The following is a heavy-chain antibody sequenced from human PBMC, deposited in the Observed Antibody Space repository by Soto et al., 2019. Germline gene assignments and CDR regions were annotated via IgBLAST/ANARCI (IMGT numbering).Heavy chain of an antibody. V-gene: IGHV1-69*10. CDR1: GGTFSSYA. CDR2: IIPIFGIA. J-gene: IGHJ4*02. CDR3: ARIVGATDNFDY. Sequence: SVKVSCKASGGTFSSYAISWVRQAPGQGLEWMGGIIPIFGIANYAQKFQGRVTITADKSTSTAYMELSSLRSEDTAVYYCARIVGATDNFDYWGQGTQVTVSS. D-gene: IGHD1-26*01.